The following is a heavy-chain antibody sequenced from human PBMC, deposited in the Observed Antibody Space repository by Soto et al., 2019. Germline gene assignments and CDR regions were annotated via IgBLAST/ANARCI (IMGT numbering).Heavy chain of an antibody. Sequence: PGGSLRLSCAASGFTFSSYWMSWVRQAPGKGLEWVANIKQDGSEKYYVDSVKGRFTISRDNAKNSLYLQMNSLRAEDTAVYYCATRGGWYNWKGEGYYFDYWGQGTLVTVSS. J-gene: IGHJ4*02. V-gene: IGHV3-7*03. D-gene: IGHD1-20*01. CDR3: ATRGGWYNWKGEGYYFDY. CDR1: GFTFSSYW. CDR2: IKQDGSEK.